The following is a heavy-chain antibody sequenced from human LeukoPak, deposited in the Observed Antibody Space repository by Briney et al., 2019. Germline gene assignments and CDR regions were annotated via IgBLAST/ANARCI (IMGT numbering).Heavy chain of an antibody. CDR1: GYSISTGSY. Sequence: SETLSLTCTVSGYSISTGSYWGWIRQPPGKGLEWIGNIQYRGDSYYNPSLKGRVTISLDTSKNQFSLKLSSVTAADTAVYYCARHTPVYGSGSYYNWFDPWGQGTLVTVSS. V-gene: IGHV4-38-2*02. D-gene: IGHD3-10*01. J-gene: IGHJ5*02. CDR2: IQYRGDS. CDR3: ARHTPVYGSGSYYNWFDP.